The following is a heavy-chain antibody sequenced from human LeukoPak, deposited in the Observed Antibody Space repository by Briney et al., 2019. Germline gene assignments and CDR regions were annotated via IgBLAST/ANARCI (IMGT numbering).Heavy chain of an antibody. CDR2: ISSSSSYI. D-gene: IGHD3-22*01. V-gene: IGHV3-21*01. CDR3: ARDQIDSSGYYSLSPFDY. J-gene: IGHJ4*02. Sequence: KSGGSLRLSCAASGFTFSSYSMNWVRQAPGKGLEWVSSISSSSSYIYYADSVKGRFTISRDNAKNSLYLQMNSLRAEDTAVYYCARDQIDSSGYYSLSPFDYWGQGTLVTVSS. CDR1: GFTFSSYS.